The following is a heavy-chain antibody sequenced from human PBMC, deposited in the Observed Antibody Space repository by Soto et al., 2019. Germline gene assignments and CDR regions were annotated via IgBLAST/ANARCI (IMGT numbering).Heavy chain of an antibody. CDR3: AGGPGVRVVFSL. CDR1: GGNFNNYA. J-gene: IGHJ2*01. D-gene: IGHD3-22*01. Sequence: QVQLVQSGAEVKKPGSSVKVSCKASGGNFNNYAISWVRQAPAQGLQWMGGIIPIIDTTHYAQKLQGRVTISADRGGPTVYMELPGLTSDDSATSFWAGGPGVRVVFSLWG. V-gene: IGHV1-69*06. CDR2: IIPIIDTT.